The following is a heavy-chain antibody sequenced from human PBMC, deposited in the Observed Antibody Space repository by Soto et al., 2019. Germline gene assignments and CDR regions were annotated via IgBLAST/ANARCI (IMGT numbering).Heavy chain of an antibody. CDR2: VYWNDDK. J-gene: IGHJ4*02. CDR1: GFSLSTSGVG. V-gene: IGHV2-5*01. D-gene: IGHD1-26*01. Sequence: FGPPLVNPTQTLTLTCSFSGFSLSTSGVGVGWIRQPLGKALEWLALVYWNDDKRYSPSLKSRLTIAKDTSRNQVVLTMTNMDPVDTATDFCAHSPYQEPIHFWGQGTLVTVSS. CDR3: AHSPYQEPIHF.